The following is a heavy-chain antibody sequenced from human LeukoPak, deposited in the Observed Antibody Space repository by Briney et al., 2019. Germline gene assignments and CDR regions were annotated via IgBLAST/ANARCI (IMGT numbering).Heavy chain of an antibody. V-gene: IGHV3-73*01. CDR1: GFTFSGSA. Sequence: GGSLRLSCAASGFTFSGSAMHWVRQASGKGLEWVGRIRSKANRYATAYAASVKGRFTISRDDSKNTAYLQMNSLKTEDTAVYYCTRSPPGIAAAGTSDYWGQGTLVTVSS. CDR2: IRSKANRYAT. D-gene: IGHD6-13*01. CDR3: TRSPPGIAAAGTSDY. J-gene: IGHJ4*02.